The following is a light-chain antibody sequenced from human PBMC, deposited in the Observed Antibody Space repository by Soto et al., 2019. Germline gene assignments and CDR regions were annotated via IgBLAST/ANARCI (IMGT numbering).Light chain of an antibody. CDR1: SSNIGAGYN. CDR3: QSYDNSLSGHVV. V-gene: IGLV1-40*01. Sequence: QSVLTQPPSVSGAPGQRVTISCTGSSSNIGAGYNVHWYQQFPGTAPKLLIYGNNNRPSGVPDRFSGSKSDTSGSLAVTGLQAENEADYYCQSYDNSLSGHVVFGGGTKLTVL. CDR2: GNN. J-gene: IGLJ2*01.